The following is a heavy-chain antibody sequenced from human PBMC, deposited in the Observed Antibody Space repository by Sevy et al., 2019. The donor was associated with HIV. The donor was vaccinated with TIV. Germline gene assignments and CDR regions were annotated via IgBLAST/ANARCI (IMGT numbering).Heavy chain of an antibody. Sequence: GGSLRLSCAASGFTFSNYAMSWVRQAPGKGLEWVSGISDSAYNTYYADSVKGRFIISRDNSKNSLYLQMNSLRAEDTAVYYCTKDEAYTVATSYYFDYWVQGTLVTVSS. CDR3: TKDEAYTVATSYYFDY. D-gene: IGHD5-12*01. CDR1: GFTFSNYA. V-gene: IGHV3-23*01. J-gene: IGHJ4*02. CDR2: ISDSAYNT.